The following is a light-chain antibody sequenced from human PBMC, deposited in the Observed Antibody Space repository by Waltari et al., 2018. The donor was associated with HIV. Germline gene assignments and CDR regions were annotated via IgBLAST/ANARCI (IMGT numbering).Light chain of an antibody. J-gene: IGKJ1*01. CDR3: QQYKYWPPWT. CDR2: GAS. V-gene: IGKV3-15*01. Sequence: EIVMTQSPATLSVSLGERATLSCRASQSVRYNLAWYQQKPGQPPRLLIYGASTRATGIPARFSASESGTEFTLNISSLQSEDFAVYYCQQYKYWPPWTFGQGTKVDIK. CDR1: QSVRYN.